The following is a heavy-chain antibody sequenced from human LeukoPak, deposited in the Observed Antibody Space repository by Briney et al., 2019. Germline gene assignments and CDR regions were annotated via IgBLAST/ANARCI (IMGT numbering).Heavy chain of an antibody. V-gene: IGHV4-34*01. J-gene: IGHJ6*03. CDR3: ARDKSGSYDRYMDV. CDR2: INHSGST. Sequence: PAETLSLTCAAYGGSFSGYYWSWIRQPPGKGLEWIGEINHSGSTNYNPSLKSRVTISVDTSKNQFSLKLSSVTAADTAVYYCARDKSGSYDRYMDVWGTGTTVTVSS. D-gene: IGHD1-26*01. CDR1: GGSFSGYY.